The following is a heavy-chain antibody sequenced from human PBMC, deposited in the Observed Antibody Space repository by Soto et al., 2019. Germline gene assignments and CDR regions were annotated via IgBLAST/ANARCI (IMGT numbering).Heavy chain of an antibody. CDR1: GGSISSYY. CDR3: ARGSYYYYYYMDV. Sequence: SETLSLTCTVSGGSISSYYWSWIRQPPGKGLEWIGYIYYSGSTNYNPSLKSRVTISVDTSKNQFSLKLSSVTAADTAVYYCARGSYYYYYYMDVWGKGTTVTVSS. CDR2: IYYSGST. V-gene: IGHV4-59*01. J-gene: IGHJ6*03.